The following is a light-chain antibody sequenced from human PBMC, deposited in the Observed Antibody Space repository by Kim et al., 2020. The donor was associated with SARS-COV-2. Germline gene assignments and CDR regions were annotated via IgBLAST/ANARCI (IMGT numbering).Light chain of an antibody. Sequence: SASVGERVTITCRASQGIGNALGWYQQKPGKAPKRLIYAVSTLQSGVPSRFSGGGSGTEFTLTISSLQPEDFATYYCLQHSNYPCTFGQGTKLEI. J-gene: IGKJ2*02. V-gene: IGKV1-17*01. CDR3: LQHSNYPCT. CDR1: QGIGNA. CDR2: AVS.